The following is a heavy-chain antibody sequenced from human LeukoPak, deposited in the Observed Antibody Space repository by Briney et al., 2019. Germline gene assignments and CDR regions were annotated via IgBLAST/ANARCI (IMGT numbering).Heavy chain of an antibody. CDR1: GGSFSGYY. J-gene: IGHJ4*02. CDR2: MNPSGST. D-gene: IGHD6-6*01. CDR3: ARRSGTSGAARPLDY. V-gene: IGHV4-34*01. Sequence: SETLSLTCAVYGGSFSGYYWTWIRQTPEKGLEWIGEMNPSGSTSYNPSLKSRVTISVDTSKNQFSLKLSSVTAADTAVYYCARRSGTSGAARPLDYWGQGTLVTVSS.